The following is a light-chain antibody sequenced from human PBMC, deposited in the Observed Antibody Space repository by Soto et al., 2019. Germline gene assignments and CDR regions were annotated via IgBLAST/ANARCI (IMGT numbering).Light chain of an antibody. Sequence: AIQMTQSPSSLSASVGDRVIITCRASQAIGDDLGWYQQKPGKAPKLLIYSASTLQSGVPSRFSGGGSGADFTLTIRSLQPEDSATYYCLHDYGYPRTFGQGTKVEIK. V-gene: IGKV1-6*01. CDR1: QAIGDD. J-gene: IGKJ1*01. CDR2: SAS. CDR3: LHDYGYPRT.